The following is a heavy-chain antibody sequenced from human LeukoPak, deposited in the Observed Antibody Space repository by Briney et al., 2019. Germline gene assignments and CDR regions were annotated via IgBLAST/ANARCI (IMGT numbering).Heavy chain of an antibody. CDR1: GGSISSRNYY. J-gene: IGHJ2*01. V-gene: IGHV4-39*07. CDR3: ARGSTMVRGAGYFDL. D-gene: IGHD3-10*01. CDR2: IYYSGST. Sequence: SETLSLTCTVSGGSISSRNYYWGWIRQPPGKGLEWIGSIYYSGSTYYNPSLKSRVTISVDTSKNQFSLKLSSVTAADTAVYYCARGSTMVRGAGYFDLWGRGTLVTVSS.